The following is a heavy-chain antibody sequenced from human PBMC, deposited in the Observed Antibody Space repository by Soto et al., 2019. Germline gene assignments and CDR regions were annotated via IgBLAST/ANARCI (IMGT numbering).Heavy chain of an antibody. CDR3: ARGYRTSWYWFDL. CDR1: GGPVRGGNYY. J-gene: IGHJ2*01. CDR2: IYNRGST. Sequence: GPLQGLGPGPGKPSETLFPTCTCSGGPVRGGNYYWSLIRQPPGKGLEWIGYIYNRGSTNYNPSLKSRVTISVDTSKNQFSLKLSSVTAADTAVYYCARGYRTSWYWFDLWGRGTLVTVSS. V-gene: IGHV4-61*01. D-gene: IGHD6-13*01.